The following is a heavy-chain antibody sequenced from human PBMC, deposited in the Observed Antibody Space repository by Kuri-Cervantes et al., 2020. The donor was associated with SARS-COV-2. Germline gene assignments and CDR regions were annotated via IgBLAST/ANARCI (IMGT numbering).Heavy chain of an antibody. CDR2: ISYDEINS. J-gene: IGHJ6*02. Sequence: GESLKISCAASGFTFSTYGMHWVRQAPGKGLEWVALISYDEINSYYADSVKGRFTISRDNSKNTLYLQMSSLRAEDTAVYYCARDSVAPHPYYYYGMDVWGQGTTVTVSS. D-gene: IGHD2-15*01. CDR1: GFTFSTYG. V-gene: IGHV3-30*03. CDR3: ARDSVAPHPYYYYGMDV.